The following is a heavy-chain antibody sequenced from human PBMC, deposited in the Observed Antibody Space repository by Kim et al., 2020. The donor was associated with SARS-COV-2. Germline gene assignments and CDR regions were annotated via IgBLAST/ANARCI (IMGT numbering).Heavy chain of an antibody. CDR3: ARVGRPRNYDFWSGYSYYYYYGMDV. J-gene: IGHJ6*02. D-gene: IGHD3-3*01. V-gene: IGHV4-34*01. CDR1: GGSFSGYY. CDR2: INHSGST. Sequence: SETLSLTCAVYGGSFSGYYWSWIRQPPGKGLEWIGEINHSGSTNYNPSLKSRVTISVDTSKNQFSLKLSSVTAADTAVYYCARVGRPRNYDFWSGYSYYYYYGMDVWGQGTTVTVSS.